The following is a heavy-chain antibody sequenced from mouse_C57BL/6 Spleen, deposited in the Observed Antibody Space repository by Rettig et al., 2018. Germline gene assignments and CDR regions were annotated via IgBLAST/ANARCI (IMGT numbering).Heavy chain of an antibody. CDR3: MRYGNYWYFDV. CDR1: GFTFSGFW. D-gene: IGHD2-1*01. Sequence: GGGLVQPGGSRGLSCEGSGFTFSGFWMSWVRQTPGKTLEWIGDINSDGSAINYAPSIKDRFTIFRDNDKSTLYLQMSNVRSEDTATYFCMRYGNYWYFDVWGTGTTVTVSS. J-gene: IGHJ1*03. V-gene: IGHV11-2*01. CDR2: INSDGSAI.